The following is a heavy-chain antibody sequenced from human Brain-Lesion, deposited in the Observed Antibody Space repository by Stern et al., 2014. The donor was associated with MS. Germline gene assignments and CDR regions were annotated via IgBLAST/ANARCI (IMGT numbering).Heavy chain of an antibody. Sequence: VQLVESGPGLVKPSQTLSLSCTVSGGSISSGGYYWSWIRQPAGKGLEWIGRILNSGTPGSTPSRKSRVTISIDTSKNQFSLRLNPMTAADTAVYYCARGRVVPGFQYYATDVWGQGTTVIVSS. CDR2: ILNSGTP. D-gene: IGHD2-2*01. V-gene: IGHV4-61*02. CDR1: GGSISSGGYY. J-gene: IGHJ6*02. CDR3: ARGRVVPGFQYYATDV.